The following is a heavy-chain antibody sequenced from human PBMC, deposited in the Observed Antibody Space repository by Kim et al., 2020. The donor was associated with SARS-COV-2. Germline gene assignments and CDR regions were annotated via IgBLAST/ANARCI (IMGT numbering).Heavy chain of an antibody. CDR3: ARGAEMSSSWYGGLYYYGMGV. V-gene: IGHV4-31*03. J-gene: IGHJ6*02. Sequence: SETLSLTCTVSGGSISSGGYYWSWIRQHPGQGLVWIGYIYYSGSTYYNPSLKSRVTISVDTCKNHLSLNLSSVTAADTAVYSCARGAEMSSSWYGGLYYYGMGVWRQGPTVTV. CDR1: GGSISSGGYY. CDR2: IYYSGST. D-gene: IGHD6-13*01.